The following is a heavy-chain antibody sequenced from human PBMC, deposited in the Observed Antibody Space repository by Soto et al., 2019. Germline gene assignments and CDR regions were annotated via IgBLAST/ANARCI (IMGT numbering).Heavy chain of an antibody. J-gene: IGHJ5*02. CDR1: GYTFSNHG. D-gene: IGHD3-10*01. CDR2: ISAYNGNT. Sequence: ASVKVSCKASGYTFSNHGITWVRQAPGQGLEWMGWISAYNGNTNYAQKLQGRVTMTTDTSTSTAYMELRSLRSDDTAVYYCARAPRVRGVYNWFDPWGQGTLVTVSS. CDR3: ARAPRVRGVYNWFDP. V-gene: IGHV1-18*01.